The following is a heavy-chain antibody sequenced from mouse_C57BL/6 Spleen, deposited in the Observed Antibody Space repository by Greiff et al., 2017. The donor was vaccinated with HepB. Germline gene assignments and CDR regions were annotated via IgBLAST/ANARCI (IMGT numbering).Heavy chain of an antibody. V-gene: IGHV1-81*01. CDR3: ARDWDGSYYAMDY. CDR2: IYPRSGNT. CDR1: GYTFTSYG. D-gene: IGHD2-3*01. Sequence: VQLVESGAELARPGASVKLSCKASGYTFTSYGISWVKQRTGQGLEWIGEIYPRSGNTYYNEKFKGKATLTADKSSSTAYMELRSLTSEDSAVYFCARDWDGSYYAMDYWGQGTSVTVSS. J-gene: IGHJ4*01.